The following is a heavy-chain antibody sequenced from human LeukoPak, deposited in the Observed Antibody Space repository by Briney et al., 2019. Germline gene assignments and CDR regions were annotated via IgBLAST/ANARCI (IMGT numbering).Heavy chain of an antibody. CDR2: IKSKTDGGTT. CDR1: GFTFSNYA. Sequence: GGSLRLSCAASGFTFSNYAMSWVRQAPGKGLEWVGRIKSKTDGGTTDYAAPVKGRFTISRDDSKNTLYLQMNSLKTEDTAVYYCTTGYYYDSSGYYYWGQGTLVTVSS. CDR3: TTGYYYDSSGYYY. D-gene: IGHD3-22*01. J-gene: IGHJ4*02. V-gene: IGHV3-15*01.